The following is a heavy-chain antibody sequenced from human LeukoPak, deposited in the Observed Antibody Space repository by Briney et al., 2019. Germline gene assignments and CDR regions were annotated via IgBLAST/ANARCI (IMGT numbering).Heavy chain of an antibody. J-gene: IGHJ4*02. CDR2: ISGSGGST. Sequence: GGSLRLSCAASGFTFSSYAMSWVRQAPGKGLEWVSAISGSGGSTYYADSVKGRFTISRDNSKNTLYLQMNSLRAEDTAVYYCAKIVLSGLGGGDCYPFWGQGTLVTVSS. V-gene: IGHV3-23*01. D-gene: IGHD2-21*02. CDR1: GFTFSSYA. CDR3: AKIVLSGLGGGDCYPF.